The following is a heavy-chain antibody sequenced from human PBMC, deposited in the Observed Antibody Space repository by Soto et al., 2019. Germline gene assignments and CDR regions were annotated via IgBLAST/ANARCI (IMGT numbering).Heavy chain of an antibody. CDR3: ARDLSGSGD. V-gene: IGHV3-30-3*01. CDR1: GFAFSSYA. J-gene: IGHJ4*02. D-gene: IGHD3-10*01. CDR2: ISYDGSNK. Sequence: QVQLVESGGGVVQPGRSLRLSCAASGFAFSSYAMHWVRQAPGKGLEWVAVISYDGSNKYYADSVKGRFTISRDNSKNTLYLQINSLRAEDTAVYSCARDLSGSGDWGQGTLVTVSS.